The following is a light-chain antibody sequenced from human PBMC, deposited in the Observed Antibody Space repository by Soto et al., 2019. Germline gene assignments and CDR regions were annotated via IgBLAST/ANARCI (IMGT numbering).Light chain of an antibody. Sequence: EIVLTPSPGTLSLSPGERATLSCRASQSVSSSYLAWYQQKPGQAPRLLIYGASSRATGIPDRFSGSGSETDFTLTISRLEPEDFAVYYCQQYGSSLITFGQGTRLEIK. V-gene: IGKV3-20*01. CDR2: GAS. CDR3: QQYGSSLIT. J-gene: IGKJ5*01. CDR1: QSVSSSY.